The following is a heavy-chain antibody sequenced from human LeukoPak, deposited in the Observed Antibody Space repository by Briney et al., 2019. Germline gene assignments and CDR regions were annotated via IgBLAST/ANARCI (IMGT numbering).Heavy chain of an antibody. CDR3: ARGDKKENLSGPSGYFDP. Sequence: GASVKVSCKASGYTFSACHIHWVRQAPGQGLEWMGWINPNSGGTNFAPKFHGRVSMTRDTSLNTAYMELSSLRSDDTAVYYCARGDKKENLSGPSGYFDPWGQGSLVTVSS. CDR2: INPNSGGT. CDR1: GYTFSACH. V-gene: IGHV1-2*02. D-gene: IGHD3-10*01. J-gene: IGHJ5*02.